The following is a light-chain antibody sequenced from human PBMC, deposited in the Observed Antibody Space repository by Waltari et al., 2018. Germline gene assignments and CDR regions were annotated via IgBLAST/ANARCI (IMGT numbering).Light chain of an antibody. CDR1: PGAVTRGHY. J-gene: IGLJ3*02. CDR2: DAI. V-gene: IGLV7-46*01. Sequence: QAVVTQEPSLTVSPGGTVTLPCDSSPGAVTRGHYPYWFQQKPGQVPRTLIYDAIYKNSWTPARFSGSLLGGKAALTLSGAQPEDEAEYYCSLSYNSVRVFGGGTKLTVL. CDR3: SLSYNSVRV.